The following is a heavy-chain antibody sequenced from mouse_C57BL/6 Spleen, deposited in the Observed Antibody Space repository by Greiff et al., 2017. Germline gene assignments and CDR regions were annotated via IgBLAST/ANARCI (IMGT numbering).Heavy chain of an antibody. Sequence: VQLQQPGAELVRPGSSVKLSCKASGYTFTSYWMHWVKQRPIQGLEWIGNIDPSDSETHYNQKFKDKATLTVDKSSSTAYMQLSSLTSEDSAVYYCALTVVATGDYWGQGTSVTVSS. CDR2: IDPSDSET. D-gene: IGHD1-1*01. J-gene: IGHJ4*01. V-gene: IGHV1-52*01. CDR1: GYTFTSYW. CDR3: ALTVVATGDY.